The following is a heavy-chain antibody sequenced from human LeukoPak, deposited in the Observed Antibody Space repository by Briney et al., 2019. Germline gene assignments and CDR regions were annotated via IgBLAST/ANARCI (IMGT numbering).Heavy chain of an antibody. CDR1: GFTVSYTY. CDR3: VTKEPSTSGWSY. J-gene: IGHJ4*02. V-gene: IGHV3-66*01. D-gene: IGHD6-19*01. CDR2: IYSGAGT. Sequence: GGSLRLSCAASGFTVSYTYMTWVRQAPGKGLECVSVIYSGAGTYYADSVKGRFTISRDNAENSVYLQMNDLRAEDTGVYYCVTKEPSTSGWSYWGQGTLVTVSS.